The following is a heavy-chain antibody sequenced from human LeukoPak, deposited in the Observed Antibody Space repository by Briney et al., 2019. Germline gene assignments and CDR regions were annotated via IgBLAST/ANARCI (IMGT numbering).Heavy chain of an antibody. D-gene: IGHD3-22*01. CDR2: MSPNSGNT. CDR1: GYTFTSYD. Sequence: ASVKVSCKASGYTFTSYDTNWVRQATGQGLEWMGWMSPNSGNTGYAQKFQGRVTMTRNTSISTAYMELSSLRSEDTAVYYCAKTHMYYYDSSGSFDYWGQGTLVTVSS. J-gene: IGHJ4*02. CDR3: AKTHMYYYDSSGSFDY. V-gene: IGHV1-8*01.